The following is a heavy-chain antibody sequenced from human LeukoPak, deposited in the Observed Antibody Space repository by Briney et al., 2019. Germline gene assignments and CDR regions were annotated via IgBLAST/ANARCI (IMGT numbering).Heavy chain of an antibody. J-gene: IGHJ4*02. V-gene: IGHV4-59*12. CDR2: IYYSGST. Sequence: PETLSLTCTVSGGSISSYYWSWIRQPPGKGLEWIGSIYYSGSTYYNPSLKSRVTISVDTSKNQFSLKLSSATAADTAVYYCARGLSRAGDYWGQGTLVTVSS. D-gene: IGHD5/OR15-5a*01. CDR3: ARGLSRAGDY. CDR1: GGSISSYY.